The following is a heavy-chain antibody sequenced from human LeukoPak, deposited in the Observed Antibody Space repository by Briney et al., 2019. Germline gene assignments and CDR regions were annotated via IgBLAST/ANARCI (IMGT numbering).Heavy chain of an antibody. CDR2: ISAYNGNT. CDR1: GYTFTSYG. V-gene: IGHV1-18*01. Sequence: ASVKVSCKASGYTFTSYGISWVRQAPGQGLEWMGWISAYNGNTNYAQKLQGRVTMTTDTSTSTAYMELRSLRSDDTAVYYCARVRGGQGIRYFDWLLSLVGYWGQGTLVTVSS. CDR3: ARVRGGQGIRYFDWLLSLVGY. D-gene: IGHD3-9*01. J-gene: IGHJ4*02.